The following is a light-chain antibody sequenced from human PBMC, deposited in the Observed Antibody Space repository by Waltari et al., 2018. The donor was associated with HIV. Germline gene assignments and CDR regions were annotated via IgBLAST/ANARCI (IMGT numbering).Light chain of an antibody. Sequence: EIVLTQSPGTLSLSPGARGTLSCRASQSVSSTYLAWYQQKPGQAPRLLIYAASSRASGIPDRFGGSGSGTNFSLTISTLQTDDVTLYYCQQYCSLGPTFGGGTKVEIK. J-gene: IGKJ4*01. V-gene: IGKV3-20*01. CDR3: QQYCSLGPT. CDR2: AAS. CDR1: QSVSSTY.